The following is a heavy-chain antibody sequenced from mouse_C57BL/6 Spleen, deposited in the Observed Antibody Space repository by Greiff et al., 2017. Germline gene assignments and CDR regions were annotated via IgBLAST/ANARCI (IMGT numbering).Heavy chain of an antibody. D-gene: IGHD3-3*01. CDR3: TRTGLAWFAY. V-gene: IGHV1-15*01. Sequence: SGAELVRPGASVTLSCKASGYTFTDYEMHWVKQTPVHGLEWIGAIDPETGGTAYNQKFKGKAILTADKSSSTAYMELRSLTSEDSAVYYCTRTGLAWFAYWGQGTLVTVSA. CDR1: GYTFTDYE. CDR2: IDPETGGT. J-gene: IGHJ3*01.